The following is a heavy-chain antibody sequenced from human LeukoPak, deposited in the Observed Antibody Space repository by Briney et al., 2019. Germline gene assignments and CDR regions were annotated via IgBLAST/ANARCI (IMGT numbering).Heavy chain of an antibody. CDR2: ISGNGGTT. Sequence: GGSLRLSCAASGFTFSSYGMTWVRQAPGKGLECVSAISGNGGTTYYADSVKGRFTISRDNSKNTVYLQMNSLRAEDTAIYYCANDLGWIQLNLGRGQGTLVTVSS. J-gene: IGHJ4*02. V-gene: IGHV3-23*01. CDR1: GFTFSSYG. D-gene: IGHD5-18*01. CDR3: ANDLGWIQLNLG.